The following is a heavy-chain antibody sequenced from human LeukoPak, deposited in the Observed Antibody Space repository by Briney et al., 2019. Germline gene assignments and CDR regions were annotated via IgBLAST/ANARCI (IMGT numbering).Heavy chain of an antibody. J-gene: IGHJ1*01. D-gene: IGHD2-15*01. CDR3: ASAATTESFQH. Sequence: GGSLRLSCAASGFTFSDYYMSWIRQAPGKGLEWVSYISRSGSTIYYADSVKGRFTISRDNAKNSLYLQMNSLRAEDTAVYYCASAATTESFQHWGQGTLVTVSS. V-gene: IGHV3-11*01. CDR2: ISRSGSTI. CDR1: GFTFSDYY.